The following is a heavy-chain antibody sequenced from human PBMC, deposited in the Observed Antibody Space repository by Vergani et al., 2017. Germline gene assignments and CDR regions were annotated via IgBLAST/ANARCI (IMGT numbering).Heavy chain of an antibody. D-gene: IGHD6-13*01. CDR2: ISTNGGTT. V-gene: IGHV3-64D*06. CDR1: GFTFSSYA. CDR3: ANIAAPGPRGRGAGN. Sequence: EVQLVESGGGLVQPGGPLRLSCSTFGFTFSSYAMYWVRQAPGQGLEFVSSISTNGGTTYYADSVKGRFTISRDNSESTLHLQMTSLRAEDTAVYYCANIAAPGPRGRGAGNWGQGTLVTVSS. J-gene: IGHJ4*02.